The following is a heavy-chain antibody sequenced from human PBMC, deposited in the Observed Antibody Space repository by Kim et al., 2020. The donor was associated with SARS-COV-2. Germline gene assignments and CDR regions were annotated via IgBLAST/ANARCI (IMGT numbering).Heavy chain of an antibody. CDR3: ERDRITIFPYYGMDV. V-gene: IGHV3-48*03. CDR1: GFTFSSYE. J-gene: IGHJ6*02. D-gene: IGHD3-9*01. Sequence: GGSLRLSCAASGFTFSSYEMNWVRQAPGKGLEWVSYISSSGSSIYYADSVKGRFTIPRDNAKNSLYLQINSLRPKDPAVYYCERDRITIFPYYGMDVWGQGTTVTVSS. CDR2: ISSSGSSI.